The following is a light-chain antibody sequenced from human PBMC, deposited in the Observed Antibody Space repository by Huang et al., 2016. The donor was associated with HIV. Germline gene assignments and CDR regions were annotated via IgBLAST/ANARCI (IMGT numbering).Light chain of an antibody. V-gene: IGKV3-11*01. Sequence: EIVLTQSPVTLSLSPGERATLSCRASQSIDNYLAWYQQKPGQAPKLIIYDASDRVSGVPARFSGSGAGTDFTLTISSLEPEDFAVYYCQQRSHWRTFGQGTKLEIK. CDR3: QQRSHWRT. J-gene: IGKJ2*01. CDR2: DAS. CDR1: QSIDNY.